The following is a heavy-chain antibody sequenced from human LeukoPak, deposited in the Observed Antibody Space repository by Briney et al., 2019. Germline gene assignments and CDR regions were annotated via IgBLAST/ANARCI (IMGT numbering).Heavy chain of an antibody. CDR2: IYSGGST. CDR3: ARDSCSSTSCSVYYGMDV. J-gene: IGHJ6*02. V-gene: IGHV3-66*01. Sequence: GGSLRLSCAASGFTFTDYYMSWVRQAPGKGLEWVSVIYSGGSTYYADSVKGRFTISRDNSKNTLYLQMNSLRAEDTAVYYCARDSCSSTSCSVYYGMDVWGQGTTVTVSS. CDR1: GFTFTDYY. D-gene: IGHD2-2*01.